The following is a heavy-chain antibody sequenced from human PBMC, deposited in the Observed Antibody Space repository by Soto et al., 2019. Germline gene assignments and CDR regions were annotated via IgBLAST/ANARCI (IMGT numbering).Heavy chain of an antibody. CDR3: TRYYDFWSGYYRGMDV. J-gene: IGHJ6*02. V-gene: IGHV3-49*03. D-gene: IGHD3-3*01. CDR1: EVNCVDYA. CDR2: IISKAYGGTT. Sequence: PVGLQRHCYTASEVNCVDYAVSWIRKEPGKGLEWVGFIISKAYGGTTEYAASVKGRFTISRDDSKSIAYLQMNSLKTEDTAVYYCTRYYDFWSGYYRGMDVWGQGTTVTV.